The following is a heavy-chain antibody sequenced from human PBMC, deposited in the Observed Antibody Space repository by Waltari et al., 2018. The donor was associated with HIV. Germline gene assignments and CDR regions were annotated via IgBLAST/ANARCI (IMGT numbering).Heavy chain of an antibody. V-gene: IGHV3-49*04. CDR3: ARDRDDGLDV. J-gene: IGHJ6*02. CDR2: IRNKAYGGTT. Sequence: EVQLVESGGGLVQPGRSLRLSCTASGFTFGDYAMTWVRQAPGKGLEWVGVIRNKAYGGTTDYAASVKGRFTISRDDSKTIAYLQMNSLKTDDTAVYFCARDRDDGLDVWGQGTTVTVSS. CDR1: GFTFGDYA.